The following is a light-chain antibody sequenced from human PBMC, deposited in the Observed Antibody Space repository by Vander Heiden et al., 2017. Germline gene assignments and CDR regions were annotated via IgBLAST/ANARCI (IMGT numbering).Light chain of an antibody. CDR1: QSLLHSNGYNY. Sequence: DIVMTQSPLSLPVTPGEPASISCRSSQSLLHSNGYNYFQWYLQKPGQSPQLLIYWGSNRASGVPDRFSGSGSGTDFTLQISRVEAEDVGVYYCKQALQTPYTFGQGTKLEIK. CDR2: WGS. CDR3: KQALQTPYT. J-gene: IGKJ2*01. V-gene: IGKV2-28*01.